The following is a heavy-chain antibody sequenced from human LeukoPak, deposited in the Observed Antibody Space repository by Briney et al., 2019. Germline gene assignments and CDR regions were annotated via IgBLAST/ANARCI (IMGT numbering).Heavy chain of an antibody. CDR3: ARIESFYYMDV. CDR2: IYYSGST. D-gene: IGHD3-16*02. CDR1: GGSISSSSYY. Sequence: PSETLSLTCTVSGGSISSSSYYWGWIRQPPGKGLEWIGSIYYSGSTYYNPSLKSRVTISVDTSKNQFSLKLSSVTAADTAVYYCARIESFYYMDVWGRGATVTVSS. V-gene: IGHV4-39*07. J-gene: IGHJ6*03.